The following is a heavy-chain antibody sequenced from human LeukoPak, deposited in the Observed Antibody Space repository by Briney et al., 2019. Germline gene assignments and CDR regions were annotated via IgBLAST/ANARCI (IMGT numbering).Heavy chain of an antibody. CDR1: GFTFSDYY. Sequence: GGSLRLSCAASGFTFSDYYMSWIRQAPGKGLEWVSYISSSGSTIYYADSVKGRFTISRDSAKNSLYLQMNSLRAEDTAVYYCARDEVTIFDRFDPWGQGTLVTVSS. D-gene: IGHD3-3*01. CDR3: ARDEVTIFDRFDP. CDR2: ISSSGSTI. V-gene: IGHV3-11*01. J-gene: IGHJ5*02.